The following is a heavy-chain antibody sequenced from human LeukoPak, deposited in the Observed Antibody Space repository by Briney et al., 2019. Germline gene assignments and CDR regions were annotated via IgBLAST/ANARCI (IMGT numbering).Heavy chain of an antibody. CDR3: ARNNGGTTNYFDY. CDR2: IYPDSGGT. D-gene: IGHD1-1*01. J-gene: IGHJ4*02. CDR1: GYTFTAYY. Sequence: ASVEVSCKASGYTFTAYYMHWVRQAPGQGLEWMGWIYPDSGGTNYAQKLKGRVTMTRDTSISTAYMELSRLRSDDTALYFCARNNGGTTNYFDYWGQGTLVTVSS. V-gene: IGHV1-2*02.